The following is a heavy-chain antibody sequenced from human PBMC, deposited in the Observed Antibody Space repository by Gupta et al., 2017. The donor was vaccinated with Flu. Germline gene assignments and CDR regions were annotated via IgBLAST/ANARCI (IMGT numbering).Heavy chain of an antibody. CDR3: AKDRERRSSGCGVDL. V-gene: IGHV3-30*18. J-gene: IGHJ6*02. Sequence: QVQLVESGGGVVQPGKSLRLSCAASGFTFSMYCMYWVRQAPGKGLEWGAVVQNDGGKKKYADAGKGRFTISRDKVKGTLYLEMKRLSSADKALYYCAKDRERRSSGCGVDLWGQGTTVTVSS. D-gene: IGHD1-26*01. CDR2: VQNDGGKK. CDR1: GFTFSMYC.